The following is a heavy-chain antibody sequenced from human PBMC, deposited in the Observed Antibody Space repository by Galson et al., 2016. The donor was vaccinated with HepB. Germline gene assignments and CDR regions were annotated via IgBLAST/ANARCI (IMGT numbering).Heavy chain of an antibody. J-gene: IGHJ4*02. CDR1: GYTFTTSG. D-gene: IGHD4/OR15-4a*01. CDR3: ARDFSRRVPTLTLDS. V-gene: IGHV1-18*01. CDR2: ISTYSGNT. Sequence: SVKVSCKASGYTFTTSGISWVRQAPGQGLEWMGWISTYSGNTKYAQKFQGGLTLTTDSSTTTAYMELRSLRFDDTALYYCARDFSRRVPTLTLDSWGQGTLVTVSS.